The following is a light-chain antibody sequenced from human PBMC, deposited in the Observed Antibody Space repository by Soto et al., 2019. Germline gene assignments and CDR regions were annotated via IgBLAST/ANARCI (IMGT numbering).Light chain of an antibody. CDR3: QQYANSPIT. CDR2: GAS. Sequence: GESATLLCRASQFVSSRSLAWYQQKLGQAPRLLIYGASNRATGIPGRFSASGSGTDFTLTITPLEPEDFAVYFCQQYANSPITFGQGTRLEIK. V-gene: IGKV3-20*01. J-gene: IGKJ5*01. CDR1: QFVSSRS.